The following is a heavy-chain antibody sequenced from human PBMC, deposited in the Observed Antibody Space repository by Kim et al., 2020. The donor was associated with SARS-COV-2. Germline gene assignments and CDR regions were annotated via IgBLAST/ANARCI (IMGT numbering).Heavy chain of an antibody. J-gene: IGHJ4*02. D-gene: IGHD3-22*01. CDR1: GYSISSGYY. Sequence: SETLSLTCAVSGYSISSGYYCGWIRQPPGKGLEWIGSIHHSGSTYYNPSLRSRVIISIDTSKNQVSLRLNSVTAADTAVYYCTSNYYYDTSSYYYADWWGQGTLVPVSS. CDR3: TSNYYYDTSSYYYADW. V-gene: IGHV4-38-2*01. CDR2: IHHSGST.